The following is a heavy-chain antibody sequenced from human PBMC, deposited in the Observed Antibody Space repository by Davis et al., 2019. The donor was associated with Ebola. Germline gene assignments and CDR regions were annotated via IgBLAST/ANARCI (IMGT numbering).Heavy chain of an antibody. D-gene: IGHD2-2*01. CDR3: ARGGVTSDFDY. J-gene: IGHJ4*02. V-gene: IGHV1-46*01. CDR1: GYTFTDYY. CDR2: INPSGGST. Sequence: ASVKVSCKASGYTFTDYYMHLVRQAPGQGLEWMGKINPSGGSTSYEQKFQGRVTMTRDTSTSTVYMELRSLRSDDTAVYYCARGGVTSDFDYWGQGTLVTVSS.